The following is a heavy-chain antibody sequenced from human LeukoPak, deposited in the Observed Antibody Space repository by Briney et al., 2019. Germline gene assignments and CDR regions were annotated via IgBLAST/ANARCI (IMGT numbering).Heavy chain of an antibody. D-gene: IGHD2-2*01. V-gene: IGHV1-18*04. CDR1: GDTFIPYT. CDR3: ARETIGYCSSTSCYPADY. Sequence: ASVKVSCKASGDTFIPYTFSWVRQAPGQGLEWMGWISAYNGNTNYAQKLQGRVTMTTDTSTSTAYMELRSLRSDDTAVYYCARETIGYCSSTSCYPADYWGQGTLVTVSS. CDR2: ISAYNGNT. J-gene: IGHJ4*02.